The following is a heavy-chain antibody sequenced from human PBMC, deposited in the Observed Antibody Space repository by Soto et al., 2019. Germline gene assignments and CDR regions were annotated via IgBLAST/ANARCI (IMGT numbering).Heavy chain of an antibody. CDR3: AREAIAAADWYYYHYGMDV. J-gene: IGHJ6*02. CDR1: GGSISSYY. V-gene: IGHV4-59*01. D-gene: IGHD6-13*01. Sequence: PSETLSLTCTVSGGSISSYYWSWIRQPPGKGLEWIGYIYYSGSTNYNPSLKSRVTVSVDTSKNQFSLKLSSVTAADTAVYYCAREAIAAADWYYYHYGMDVWGPGTTVTVSS. CDR2: IYYSGST.